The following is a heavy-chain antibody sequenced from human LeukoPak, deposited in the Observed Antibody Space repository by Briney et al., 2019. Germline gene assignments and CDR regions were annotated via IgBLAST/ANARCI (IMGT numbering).Heavy chain of an antibody. V-gene: IGHV3-23*01. CDR2: ISGSGGGT. J-gene: IGHJ4*02. CDR3: ARGLLGVAEIPFDY. D-gene: IGHD3-3*01. Sequence: GGSLRLSCAASGFTFSSYAMNWVRQAPGKGLEWVSAISGSGGGTYYADSVKGRFTISRDNSKNTLYLQMNSLRAEDTAVYYCARGLLGVAEIPFDYWGQGTLVTVSS. CDR1: GFTFSSYA.